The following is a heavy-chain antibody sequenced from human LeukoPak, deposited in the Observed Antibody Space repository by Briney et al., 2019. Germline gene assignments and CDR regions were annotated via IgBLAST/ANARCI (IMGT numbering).Heavy chain of an antibody. J-gene: IGHJ5*02. D-gene: IGHD3-9*01. CDR1: GYTFTSYG. Sequence: ASVTVSCKASGYTFTSYGISWVRQAPGQGLEWMGWISAYNGNTNYAQTLQGRVTMTTDTSTSTAYMELRSLRSDDTAVYYCARDLRLRYFDWTNNWFDPWGQGTLVTVSS. CDR3: ARDLRLRYFDWTNNWFDP. V-gene: IGHV1-18*01. CDR2: ISAYNGNT.